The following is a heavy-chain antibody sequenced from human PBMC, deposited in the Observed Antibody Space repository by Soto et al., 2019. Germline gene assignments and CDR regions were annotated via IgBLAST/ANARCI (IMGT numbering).Heavy chain of an antibody. CDR1: GGSISSGDYY. Sequence: ASETLSLTCTVSGGSISSGDYYWSWIRQPPGKGLEWIGYIYYSGSTYYNPSLKSRVTISVDTSKNQFSLKLSSVTAADTAVYYCARGRGPIWGGYYGAFDIWGQGTMVTVSS. CDR2: IYYSGST. CDR3: ARGRGPIWGGYYGAFDI. J-gene: IGHJ3*02. V-gene: IGHV4-30-4*01. D-gene: IGHD3-3*01.